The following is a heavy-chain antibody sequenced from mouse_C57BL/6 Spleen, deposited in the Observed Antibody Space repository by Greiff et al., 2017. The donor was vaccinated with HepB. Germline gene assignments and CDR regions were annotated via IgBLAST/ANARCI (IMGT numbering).Heavy chain of an antibody. CDR2: INPHNGGT. V-gene: IGHV1-26*01. D-gene: IGHD2-2*01. CDR1: GYTFTDYY. Sequence: EVQLQQSGPELVKPGASVKISCKASGYTFTDYYMNWVKQSHGKSLEWIGDINPHNGGTSYNQKFKGKATLTVDKSSSTAYMELRSLTSEDSAVYYCASMVTTDYWGQGTTLTVSS. J-gene: IGHJ2*01. CDR3: ASMVTTDY.